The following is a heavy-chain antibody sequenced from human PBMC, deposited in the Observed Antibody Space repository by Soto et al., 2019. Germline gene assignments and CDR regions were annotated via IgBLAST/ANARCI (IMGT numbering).Heavy chain of an antibody. CDR2: IYYSGST. D-gene: IGHD3-3*01. V-gene: IGHV4-59*01. Sequence: SETLSLTCTVSGGSISSYYWSWIRQPPGKGLEWIGYIYYSGSTNYNPSLKSRVTISVDTSKNQFSLKLSSVTAADTAVYYCARGSGADFWSGYTDVWGQGTTVTVSS. CDR1: GGSISSYY. CDR3: ARGSGADFWSGYTDV. J-gene: IGHJ6*02.